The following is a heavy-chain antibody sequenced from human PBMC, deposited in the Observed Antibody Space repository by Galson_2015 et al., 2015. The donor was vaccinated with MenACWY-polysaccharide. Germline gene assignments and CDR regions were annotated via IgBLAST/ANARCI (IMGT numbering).Heavy chain of an antibody. Sequence: SLRLSCAASGFTFTSYAMSWVRQAPGKGLEWVSDIRSSGTNTYYADSVKGRFTISRDNSKNTLYLQMNSLRDEDTAVYYCAKDSTDFWSVAGRFDHWGQGTLVTVSS. J-gene: IGHJ5*02. CDR2: IRSSGTNT. D-gene: IGHD3-3*01. V-gene: IGHV3-23*01. CDR1: GFTFTSYA. CDR3: AKDSTDFWSVAGRFDH.